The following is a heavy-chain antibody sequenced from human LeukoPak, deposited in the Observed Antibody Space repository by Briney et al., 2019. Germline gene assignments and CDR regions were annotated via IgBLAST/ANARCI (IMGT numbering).Heavy chain of an antibody. D-gene: IGHD3-10*01. Sequence: ASVKVSCKASGGTFSSYAISWVRQAPGQGLEWMGRIIPILGIANYAQKFQGRVTITADKSTSTAHMELSSLRSEDTAVYYCASSPLSGMVRGVKGFDYWGQGTLVTVSS. J-gene: IGHJ4*02. V-gene: IGHV1-69*04. CDR1: GGTFSSYA. CDR3: ASSPLSGMVRGVKGFDY. CDR2: IIPILGIA.